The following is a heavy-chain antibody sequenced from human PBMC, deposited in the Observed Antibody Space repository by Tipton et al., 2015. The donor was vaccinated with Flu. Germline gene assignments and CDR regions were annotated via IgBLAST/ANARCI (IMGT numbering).Heavy chain of an antibody. V-gene: IGHV4-59*01. Sequence: TLSLTCTVSGGSISSYYWSWIRQPPGKGLEWIGYIYYSGSTNYNPSLKSRVTISVDTSKNQFSLKLSSVTAADTAVYYCARDHAYYDILTGYYSPWFDPWGQGTLVTVSS. J-gene: IGHJ5*02. CDR3: ARDHAYYDILTGYYSPWFDP. CDR2: IYYSGST. D-gene: IGHD3-9*01. CDR1: GGSISSYY.